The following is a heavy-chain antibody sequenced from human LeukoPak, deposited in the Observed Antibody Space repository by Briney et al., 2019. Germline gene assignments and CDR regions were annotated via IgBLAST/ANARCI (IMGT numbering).Heavy chain of an antibody. J-gene: IGHJ3*02. CDR1: GGTFSSYA. Sequence: ASVKVSCKASGGTFSSYAISWVRQAPGQGLEWMGGIIPIFGTANYAQKFQGRVTITADKSTSTAYMELSSLRSEDTAVYYCARGIHTAISRGAFDIWGQGTMVTVSS. V-gene: IGHV1-69*06. CDR3: ARGIHTAISRGAFDI. D-gene: IGHD5-18*01. CDR2: IIPIFGTA.